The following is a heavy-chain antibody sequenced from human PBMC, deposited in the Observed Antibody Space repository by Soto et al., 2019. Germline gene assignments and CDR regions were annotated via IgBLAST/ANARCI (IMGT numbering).Heavy chain of an antibody. CDR1: GGSISSYY. V-gene: IGHV4-59*08. D-gene: IGHD3-22*01. CDR3: ARQDSSGQRRDY. CDR2: IYYSGST. Sequence: PSETLSLTCTVSGGSISSYYWSWIRQPPGKGLEWIGYIYYSGSTNYNPSLKSRVTISVDTSKNQFSLKLSSVTAADTAVYYCARQDSSGQRRDYWGQGTLVTVSS. J-gene: IGHJ4*02.